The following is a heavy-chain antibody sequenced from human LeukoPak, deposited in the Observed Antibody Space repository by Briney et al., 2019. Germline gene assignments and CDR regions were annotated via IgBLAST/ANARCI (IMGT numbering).Heavy chain of an antibody. CDR3: ARHYHYYGSGSYVDY. D-gene: IGHD3-10*01. Sequence: SEALSLTCTVSGGSISSYYWSWIRQPPGKGLEWIGYIYYSGSTNYNPSLKSRVSISLDTSRNQFSLKLNSVTAADTAVYYCARHYHYYGSGSYVDYSGQGTLVTVSS. CDR1: GGSISSYY. J-gene: IGHJ4*02. CDR2: IYYSGST. V-gene: IGHV4-59*01.